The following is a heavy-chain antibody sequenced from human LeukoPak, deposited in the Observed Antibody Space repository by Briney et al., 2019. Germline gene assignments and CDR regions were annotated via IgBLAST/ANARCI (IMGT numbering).Heavy chain of an antibody. CDR1: GFTFSSYA. J-gene: IGHJ4*02. V-gene: IGHV3-23*01. Sequence: GGSLGLSCAASGFTFSSYAMSWVRQAPGKGLEWVSAISGSGGSTYYADSVKGRFTISRDNSKNTLYLQMNSLRAEDTAVYYCARGGTRGVYYFDYWGQGTLVTVSS. CDR3: ARGGTRGVYYFDY. CDR2: ISGSGGST. D-gene: IGHD3-10*01.